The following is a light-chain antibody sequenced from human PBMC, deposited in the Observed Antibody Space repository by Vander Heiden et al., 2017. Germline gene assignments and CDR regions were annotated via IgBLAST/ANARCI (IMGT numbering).Light chain of an antibody. J-gene: IGKJ4*01. V-gene: IGKV4-1*01. CDR1: QSVLYSPNNKNY. CDR2: WAS. CDR3: QQYYSTPPS. Sequence: DIVMTQSPDSLAVSLGERATINCKSSQSVLYSPNNKNYLAWCQQKPGQPPKLLIYWASTRESGVPDRFSGSGSGTDFTLTISSLQAEDVAVYYCQQYYSTPPSFGGGTKVEIK.